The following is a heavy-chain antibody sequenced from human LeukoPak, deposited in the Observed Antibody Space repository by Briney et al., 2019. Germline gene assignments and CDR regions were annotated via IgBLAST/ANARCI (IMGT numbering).Heavy chain of an antibody. V-gene: IGHV4-31*01. Sequence: SQTLSLTCTVSGGSINSGGYYWSWIRQHPGKGLEWIGYIYYSGSTYYNLSLKSQVTISIDTSKNQFSLKLTSVTAADTAVYYCARDNTGYWTFDYWGQGTLVSVSS. J-gene: IGHJ4*02. CDR3: ARDNTGYWTFDY. CDR2: IYYSGST. CDR1: GGSINSGGYY. D-gene: IGHD3-22*01.